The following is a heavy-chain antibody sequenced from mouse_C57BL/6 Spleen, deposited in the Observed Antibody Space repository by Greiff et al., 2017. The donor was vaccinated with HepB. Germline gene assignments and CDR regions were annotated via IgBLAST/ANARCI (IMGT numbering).Heavy chain of an antibody. CDR2: IDPSDSET. J-gene: IGHJ1*03. CDR3: ARNDDGSRDFDV. CDR1: GYTFTSYW. Sequence: VQLQQPGAELVRPGSSVKLSCKASGYTFTSYWMHWVKQRPIQGLEWIGNIDPSDSETHYNQKFKDKATLTVDKSSSTAYMQLSSLTSEDSAVYYCARNDDGSRDFDVWGTGTTVTVSS. V-gene: IGHV1-52*01. D-gene: IGHD1-1*01.